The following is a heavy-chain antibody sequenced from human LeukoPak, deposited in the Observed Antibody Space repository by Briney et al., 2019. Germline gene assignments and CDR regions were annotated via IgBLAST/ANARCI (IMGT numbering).Heavy chain of an antibody. CDR1: GYSFTSFW. J-gene: IGHJ4*02. D-gene: IGHD1-26*01. CDR2: IYPGDSDT. V-gene: IGHV5-51*01. CDR3: ARGRYSGTYLSYFDY. Sequence: GESLKISCKGSGYSFTSFWIAWVRQVPGKGLEWMVIIYPGDSDTRYSPSFEGQVTFSADKSISTAYLQWSSLKASDTAMYYCARGRYSGTYLSYFDYWAQGTLVTVSS.